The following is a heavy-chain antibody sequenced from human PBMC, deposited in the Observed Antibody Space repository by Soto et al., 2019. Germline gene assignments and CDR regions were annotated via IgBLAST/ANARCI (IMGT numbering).Heavy chain of an antibody. CDR3: ASSSKALGRGVYVGSPDY. J-gene: IGHJ4*02. V-gene: IGHV3-53*02. CDR1: GFTVSSSY. CDR2: IYADSGT. Sequence: EVQLVETGGGLIQPGGSLRLSCAVSGFTVSSSYMSWVRQTPQKGLEWISIIYADSGTFYADSVKGRFTISRDNPKNILYLQMNSLRAEDTAVYYCASSSKALGRGVYVGSPDYWGPGTLVTVSS. D-gene: IGHD1-26*01.